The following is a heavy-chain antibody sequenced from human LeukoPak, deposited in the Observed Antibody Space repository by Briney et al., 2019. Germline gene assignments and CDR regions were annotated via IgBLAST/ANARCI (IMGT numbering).Heavy chain of an antibody. Sequence: SETLSLTCTVSGGSISSYYWSWIRQPAGKGLEWIGLIHSRGNINYNPSLKSRVTMSVDTSKNQVSLKLNSVTAADTAVYYCAKRRGLELLYYYYMDVWGKGTTVTVSS. D-gene: IGHD1-7*01. J-gene: IGHJ6*03. CDR1: GGSISSYY. CDR2: IHSRGNI. CDR3: AKRRGLELLYYYYMDV. V-gene: IGHV4-4*07.